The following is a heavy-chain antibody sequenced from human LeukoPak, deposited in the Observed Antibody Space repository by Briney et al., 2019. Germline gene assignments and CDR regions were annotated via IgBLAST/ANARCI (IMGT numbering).Heavy chain of an antibody. CDR3: ASLRRGYCSSTSCYEEDY. Sequence: GESLKISCKGSGYSFTSYWIGWVRQMPGKGLEWMGIIYPGDSDTRYSPSLQGQVTISADKSISTAYLQWSSLKASDTAMYYCASLRRGYCSSTSCYEEDYWGQGTLVTVSS. D-gene: IGHD2-2*01. CDR1: GYSFTSYW. CDR2: IYPGDSDT. J-gene: IGHJ4*02. V-gene: IGHV5-51*01.